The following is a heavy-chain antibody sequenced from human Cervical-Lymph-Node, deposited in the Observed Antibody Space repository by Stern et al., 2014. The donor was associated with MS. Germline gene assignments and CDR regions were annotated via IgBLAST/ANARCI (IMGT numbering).Heavy chain of an antibody. V-gene: IGHV4-30-4*01. CDR3: ARGTGDDYGDYWFDP. D-gene: IGHD4-17*01. Sequence: QVQLQESGPGLVKPSQTLSLTCSVSNDSISSGDYYWSWIRQPPGKGLEWIGYISDSGNTYSNPSLKSRVPISVDRSKNQFFLKLSSVTAADTAVYYCARGTGDDYGDYWFDPWGQGTLVTVSS. J-gene: IGHJ5*02. CDR1: NDSISSGDYY. CDR2: ISDSGNT.